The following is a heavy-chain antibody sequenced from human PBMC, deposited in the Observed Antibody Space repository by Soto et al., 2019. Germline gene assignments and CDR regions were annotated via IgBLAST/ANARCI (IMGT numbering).Heavy chain of an antibody. CDR1: GFTFSDYY. Sequence: GGSLRLSCEGSGFTFSDYYISWIRQAPGKWLEWISYSSNSGTFSRYADSVKGRFSISRDNTKNLLYLQMNSLRAEDTAVYYCARSGDNYNRLDYWGQGXPVTVYS. CDR2: SSNSGTFS. J-gene: IGHJ4*02. CDR3: ARSGDNYNRLDY. V-gene: IGHV3-11*06. D-gene: IGHD1-1*01.